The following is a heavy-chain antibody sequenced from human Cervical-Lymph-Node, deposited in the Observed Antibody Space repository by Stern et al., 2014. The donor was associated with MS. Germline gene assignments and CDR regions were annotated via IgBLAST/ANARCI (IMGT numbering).Heavy chain of an antibody. CDR2: IKPNSRGT. CDR1: GYTFTDYY. CDR3: AVLQTYYYTSGSGGDY. V-gene: IGHV1-2*02. J-gene: IGHJ4*02. Sequence: QLVQSGAEVEKPGASVKVSCKASGYTFTDYYIHWVRQAPGQGLEWVGWIKPNSRGTNYAQNFQGRVTMTRDTSISTAYMELSRLRSDDTAVYYCAVLQTYYYTSGSGGDYWGQGTLVLVSS. D-gene: IGHD3-10*01.